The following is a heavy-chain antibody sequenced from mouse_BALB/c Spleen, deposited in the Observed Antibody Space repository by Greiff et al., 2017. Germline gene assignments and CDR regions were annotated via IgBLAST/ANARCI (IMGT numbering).Heavy chain of an antibody. CDR1: GFTFSSYG. CDR2: ISSGGSYT. V-gene: IGHV5-6*02. Sequence: EVKVVESGGDLVKPGGSLKLSCAASGFTFSSYGMSWVRQTPDKRLEWVATISSGGSYTYYPDSVKGRFTISRDNAKNTLYLQMSSLKSEDTAMYYCARGAMDYWGQGTTLTVSS. D-gene: IGHD1-1*02. CDR3: ARGAMDY. J-gene: IGHJ2*01.